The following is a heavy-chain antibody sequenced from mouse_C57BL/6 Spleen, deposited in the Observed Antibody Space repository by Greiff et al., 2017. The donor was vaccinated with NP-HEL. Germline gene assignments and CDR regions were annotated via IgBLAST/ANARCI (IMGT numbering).Heavy chain of an antibody. V-gene: IGHV1-18*01. J-gene: IGHJ3*01. Sequence: EVKLMESGPELVKPGASVKIPCKASGYTFTDYNMDWVKQSHGKSLEWIGDINPNNGGTIYNQKFKGKATLTVDKSSSTAYMELRSRTSEDTAVYYCARRVDGYYKTFAYWGQGTLVTVSA. CDR1: GYTFTDYN. CDR2: INPNNGGT. CDR3: ARRVDGYYKTFAY. D-gene: IGHD2-3*01.